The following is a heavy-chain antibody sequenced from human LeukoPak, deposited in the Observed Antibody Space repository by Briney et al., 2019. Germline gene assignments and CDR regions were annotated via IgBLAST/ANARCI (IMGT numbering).Heavy chain of an antibody. CDR1: GFTVSSNY. CDR2: ISYDGSNK. V-gene: IGHV3-30-3*01. J-gene: IGHJ3*02. D-gene: IGHD1-26*01. CDR3: AREAPHKWGDI. Sequence: GGSLRLSCATSGFTVSSNYMSWVRQAPGKGLEWVAVISYDGSNKYYADSVKGRFTISRDNSKNTLYLQMNSLRAEDTAVYYCAREAPHKWGDIWGKGKMVTVSS.